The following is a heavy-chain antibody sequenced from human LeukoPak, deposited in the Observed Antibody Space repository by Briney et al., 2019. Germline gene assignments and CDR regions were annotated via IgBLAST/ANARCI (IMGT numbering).Heavy chain of an antibody. V-gene: IGHV1-69*13. D-gene: IGHD3-10*01. J-gene: IGHJ3*01. Sequence: ASVKVSCKASGGTFSSYAISWVRQAPGQGLEWMGGIIPIFGTANYAQKFQGRVTITADESTSTAYMELSSLRSEDTAVYYCARPEVDGSGSYSAFDVWGQGTMVTVSS. CDR3: ARPEVDGSGSYSAFDV. CDR1: GGTFSSYA. CDR2: IIPIFGTA.